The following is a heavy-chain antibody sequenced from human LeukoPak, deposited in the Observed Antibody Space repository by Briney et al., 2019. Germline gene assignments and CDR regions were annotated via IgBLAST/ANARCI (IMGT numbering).Heavy chain of an antibody. CDR1: GGSFSGYY. Sequence: SETLSLTCAVYGGSFSGYYWSWIRQPPGKGLEWIGEINHSGNTNYNPSLKSRVTILVDTSKNQFSLKLSSVTAADTAVYYCARGSTSLPSWGQGTLVTVSS. D-gene: IGHD2-2*01. V-gene: IGHV4-34*01. J-gene: IGHJ4*02. CDR2: INHSGNT. CDR3: ARGSTSLPS.